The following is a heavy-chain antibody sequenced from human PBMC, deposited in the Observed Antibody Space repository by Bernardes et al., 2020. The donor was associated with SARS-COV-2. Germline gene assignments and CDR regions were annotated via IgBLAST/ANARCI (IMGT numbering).Heavy chain of an antibody. J-gene: IGHJ1*01. CDR1: GYTFTTYG. CDR3: ARESQENYDTTVYFHH. V-gene: IGHV1-18*01. Sequence: ASVKVSCIASGYTFTTYGISWVRQAPGQGLEWMGWISAYNGNTNYAQKFQGRVTLTTDTSTSTAYMELRRLRSDDTAVYYCARESQENYDTTVYFHHWGQGTLVTVSS. D-gene: IGHD4-17*01. CDR2: ISAYNGNT.